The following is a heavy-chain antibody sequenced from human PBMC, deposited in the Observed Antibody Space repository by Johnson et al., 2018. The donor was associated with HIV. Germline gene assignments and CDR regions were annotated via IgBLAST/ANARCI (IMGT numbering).Heavy chain of an antibody. CDR1: GFTFSSYA. Sequence: QVQLVESGGGVVQPGRSLRLSCAASGFTFSSYAMHWVRQAPGKGLEWVAVISYDGSNQYFADSVKGRFTISRDNSKNTLYLQMNSLRAEDTAVYYCARGPGAFDIWGQGTMVTVSS. CDR2: ISYDGSNQ. CDR3: ARGPGAFDI. V-gene: IGHV3-30-3*01. J-gene: IGHJ3*02.